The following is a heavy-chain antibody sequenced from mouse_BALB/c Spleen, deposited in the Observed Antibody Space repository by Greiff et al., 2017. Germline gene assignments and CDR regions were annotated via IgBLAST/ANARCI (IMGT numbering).Heavy chain of an antibody. V-gene: IGHV1-87*01. J-gene: IGHJ4*01. D-gene: IGHD4-1*02. CDR3: ARSATGSAMDD. Sequence: QVQLQQSGAELARPGASVKLSCKASGYTFTSYWMQWVKQRPGQGLEWIGAIYPGDGDTRYPQKFKGKATLTADKSSSTAYMPLSSLASEDSAVYYCARSATGSAMDDWGQGTSVTVSS. CDR2: IYPGDGDT. CDR1: GYTFTSYW.